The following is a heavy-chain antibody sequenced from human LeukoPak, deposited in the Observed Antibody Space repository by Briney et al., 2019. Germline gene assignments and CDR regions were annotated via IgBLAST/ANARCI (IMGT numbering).Heavy chain of an antibody. CDR3: AREWEYGLDY. V-gene: IGHV4-31*03. Sequence: SETLSLTYTVSGGSISSGSYYWSWIRQHPGKDLEWIGNIYYSGNTYYNPSLKSRVTISVDTSKNQFSLKLNSVTAADTAVYYCAREWEYGLDYWGQGTLVTVSS. CDR1: GGSISSGSYY. J-gene: IGHJ4*02. CDR2: IYYSGNT. D-gene: IGHD1-26*01.